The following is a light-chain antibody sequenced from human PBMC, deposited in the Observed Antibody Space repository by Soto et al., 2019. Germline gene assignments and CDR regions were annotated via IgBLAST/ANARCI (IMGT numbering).Light chain of an antibody. V-gene: IGKV3-20*01. CDR1: QSVSSSY. CDR2: GAS. J-gene: IGKJ2*01. CDR3: QQDGSSPYT. Sequence: EIVLTQSPGTLSLSPGERATLSCRASQSVSSSYLAWCQQKPGQAPSLLIYGASTRATGIPDRFSGSGSGTDFTLSISRREPEDLAVYFGQQDGSSPYTFGQGTKLEIK.